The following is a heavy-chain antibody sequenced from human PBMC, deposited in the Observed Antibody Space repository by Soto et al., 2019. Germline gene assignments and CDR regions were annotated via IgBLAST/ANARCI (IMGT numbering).Heavy chain of an antibody. CDR2: IIPIFGTA. CDR3: ALHDSSGYYYAIDY. D-gene: IGHD3-22*01. V-gene: IGHV1-69*13. CDR1: GGTFSSYA. J-gene: IGHJ4*02. Sequence: GASVKVSCKASGGTFSSYAISWVRQAPGQGLEWMGGIIPIFGTANYAQKFQGRVTITADESTSTAYMELSSLRSEGTAVYYCALHDSSGYYYAIDYWGQGTQVTVSS.